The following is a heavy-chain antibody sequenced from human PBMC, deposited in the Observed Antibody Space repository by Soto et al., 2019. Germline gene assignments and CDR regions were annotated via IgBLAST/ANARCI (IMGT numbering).Heavy chain of an antibody. Sequence: PSETLSLTCTVSGGSISSGDYYWSWIRQPPGKGLEWIGYIYYSGSTYYNPSLKSRVTISVDTSKNQFSLKLSSVTAADTAVYYCARDSRRGICSGGSCYRVAVAGWFDPWGQGTLVTVSS. CDR2: IYYSGST. D-gene: IGHD2-15*01. V-gene: IGHV4-30-4*01. CDR3: ARDSRRGICSGGSCYRVAVAGWFDP. CDR1: GGSISSGDYY. J-gene: IGHJ5*02.